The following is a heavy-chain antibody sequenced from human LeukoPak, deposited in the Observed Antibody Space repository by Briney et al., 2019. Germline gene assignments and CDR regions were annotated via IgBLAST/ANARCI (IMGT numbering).Heavy chain of an antibody. CDR3: ARGRYCSGGSCYPHFDY. CDR1: GGSINSYY. V-gene: IGHV4-59*01. Sequence: PSETLSLTCTVTGGSINSYYWSWIRQPPGKGLAWIGYIYYTGSTNYNPSLKSRVTISVDTSKNQFSLKLSSVTAADTALYYCARGRYCSGGSCYPHFDYWGQGTLVTVSS. D-gene: IGHD2-15*01. J-gene: IGHJ4*02. CDR2: IYYTGST.